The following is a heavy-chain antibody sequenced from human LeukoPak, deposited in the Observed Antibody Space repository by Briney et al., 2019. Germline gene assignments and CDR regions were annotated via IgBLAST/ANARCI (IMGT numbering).Heavy chain of an antibody. CDR1: GYTFTGYY. J-gene: IGHJ4*02. Sequence: SVKVSCKASGYTFTGYYMHWVRQAPGQGLEWMGWINPNSGGTNYAQKFQGRVTMTRDTSISTAYMELSRLRSDDTAVYYCARLTVAGNFFDYWGQGTLVTVSS. D-gene: IGHD6-19*01. V-gene: IGHV1-2*02. CDR2: INPNSGGT. CDR3: ARLTVAGNFFDY.